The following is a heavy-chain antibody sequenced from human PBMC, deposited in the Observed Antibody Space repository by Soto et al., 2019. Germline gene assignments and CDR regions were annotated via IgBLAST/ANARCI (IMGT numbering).Heavy chain of an antibody. Sequence: PGGSLRLSCVASGFSFNPYVMAWVRQAPGKGLEWVSYISSSTSTIYYADSVKGRFTISRDNAKNSLYLQMNSLRAEDTAVYYCASNDYGDYSWFRYWGQGTLVTVSS. D-gene: IGHD4-17*01. J-gene: IGHJ4*02. V-gene: IGHV3-48*01. CDR3: ASNDYGDYSWFRY. CDR1: GFSFNPYV. CDR2: ISSSTSTI.